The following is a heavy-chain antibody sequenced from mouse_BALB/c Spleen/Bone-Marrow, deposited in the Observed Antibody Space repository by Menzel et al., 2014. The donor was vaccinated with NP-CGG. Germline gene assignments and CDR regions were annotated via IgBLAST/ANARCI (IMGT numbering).Heavy chain of an antibody. J-gene: IGHJ2*01. Sequence: EVQLVESGGGLVKPGVSLKLSCAASGFTFSSYAMSWVRQTPEKRLEWVATVSSGGSYTYYPDSVKGRFTISRDNAKNTLYLQMSSLRSEDTAMYYCARHGITRLLDYWGQGTTLTVSS. CDR2: VSSGGSYT. CDR3: ARHGITRLLDY. D-gene: IGHD2-4*01. CDR1: GFTFSSYA. V-gene: IGHV5-9-3*01.